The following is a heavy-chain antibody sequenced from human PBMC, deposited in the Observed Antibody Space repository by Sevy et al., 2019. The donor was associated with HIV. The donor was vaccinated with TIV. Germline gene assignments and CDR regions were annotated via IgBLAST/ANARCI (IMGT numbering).Heavy chain of an antibody. CDR3: ARGFGEQQLVRAGWFDP. D-gene: IGHD6-13*01. Sequence: SETLSLTCAVYGGSFSGYYWSWIRQPPGKGLEWIGEINHGGSTNYNPSLKSRVTISVDTSKNQFSLKLSSVTAADTAVYYCARGFGEQQLVRAGWFDPWGQGTLVTVSS. CDR2: INHGGST. CDR1: GGSFSGYY. J-gene: IGHJ5*02. V-gene: IGHV4-34*01.